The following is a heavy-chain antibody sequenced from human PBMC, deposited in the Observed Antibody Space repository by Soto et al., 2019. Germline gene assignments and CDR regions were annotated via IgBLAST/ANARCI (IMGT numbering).Heavy chain of an antibody. CDR2: INPNSGGT. J-gene: IGHJ4*02. Sequence: QVQLVQSGAEVKKPGASVKVSCKASGYTFTDYYLHWVRQAPGQGLEWMGWINPNSGGTHYAQKFQGWVTMTRDTSITTAYMELNRLTSDDTAVYYCARDWGHYYGSGSFPSPHPSDMWGQGTLVTVSS. CDR3: ARDWGHYYGSGSFPSPHPSDM. CDR1: GYTFTDYY. D-gene: IGHD3-10*01. V-gene: IGHV1-2*04.